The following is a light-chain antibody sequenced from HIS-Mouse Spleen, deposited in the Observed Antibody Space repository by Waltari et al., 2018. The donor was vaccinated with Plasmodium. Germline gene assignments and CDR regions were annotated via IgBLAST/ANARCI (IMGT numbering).Light chain of an antibody. CDR3: YSTDSSGNHRV. CDR1: ALPKKS. Sequence: SYELTQPPSVSVPPGQTARTTFSGDALPKKSASWYQQKSGQAPVLIIYEDSKRPSGIPERFSGSSSGTMATLTISGAQVEDEADYYCYSTDSSGNHRVFGGGTKLTVL. CDR2: EDS. J-gene: IGLJ3*02. V-gene: IGLV3-10*01.